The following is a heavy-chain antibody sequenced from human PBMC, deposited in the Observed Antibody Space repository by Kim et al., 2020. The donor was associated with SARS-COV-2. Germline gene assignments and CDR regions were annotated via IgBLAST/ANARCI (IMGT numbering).Heavy chain of an antibody. CDR3: TTGVGDY. V-gene: IGHV3-74*01. CDR2: MNSDGSVT. Sequence: GGSLRLSCAASGFTFSNSWMHWVRQAPGKGLMGVSHMNSDGSVTTYADSVKGRFAISRDNAKNTLYLQMNSLTVDDTAVYYYTTGVGDYWGQGTLVTVSS. D-gene: IGHD1-26*01. J-gene: IGHJ4*02. CDR1: GFTFSNSW.